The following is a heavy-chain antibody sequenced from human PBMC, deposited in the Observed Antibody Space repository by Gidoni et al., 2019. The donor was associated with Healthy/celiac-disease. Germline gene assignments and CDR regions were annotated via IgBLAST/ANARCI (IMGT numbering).Heavy chain of an antibody. CDR2: ISSSGSTI. Sequence: QVQLVESGGGLVKPGVSLRLSCAASGITFSHYYMSWISQAPGKGLEWISYISSSGSTIYYADSMKGRFTISRDNAKNSLYLQMNSLRAEDTAVYYCARGGMATDNLLYFDYWGQGTLVTVSS. CDR1: GITFSHYY. D-gene: IGHD5-12*01. CDR3: ARGGMATDNLLYFDY. V-gene: IGHV3-11*01. J-gene: IGHJ4*02.